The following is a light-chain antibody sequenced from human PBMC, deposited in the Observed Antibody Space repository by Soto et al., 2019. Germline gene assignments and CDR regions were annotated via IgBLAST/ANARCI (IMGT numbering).Light chain of an antibody. Sequence: EVVLTQSLATLSLSPLEIATAYFRASQSVSINLAWYQQRPGQAPRLLIYGASNRATGIPARFSGSGSGTEFTVTISSLQSEDFAVYYCQQYGSSGRFGQGTKVDIK. CDR1: QSVSIN. CDR2: GAS. CDR3: QQYGSSGR. V-gene: IGKV3D-15*01. J-gene: IGKJ1*01.